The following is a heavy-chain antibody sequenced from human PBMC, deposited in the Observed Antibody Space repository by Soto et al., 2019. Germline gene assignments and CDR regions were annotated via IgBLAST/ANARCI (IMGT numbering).Heavy chain of an antibody. CDR2: MNPNSGNT. V-gene: IGHV1-8*01. CDR3: ARERYYYGSGSYVIVYGMDV. J-gene: IGHJ6*02. Sequence: GASVKVSCKASGYTFTSYDINWVRQATGQGLEWMGWMNPNSGNTGYAQKFQGRVTMTRNTSISTAYMELSSLRSEDTAVYYCARERYYYGSGSYVIVYGMDVWGQGTTVTVSS. CDR1: GYTFTSYD. D-gene: IGHD3-10*01.